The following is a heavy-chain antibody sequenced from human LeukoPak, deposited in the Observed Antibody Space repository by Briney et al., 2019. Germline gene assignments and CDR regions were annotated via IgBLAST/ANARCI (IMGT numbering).Heavy chain of an antibody. D-gene: IGHD6-6*01. CDR3: ARGRYSSPSVPYYMDV. CDR2: VFYTGIT. J-gene: IGHJ6*03. CDR1: GGSISSSDYY. V-gene: IGHV4-39*07. Sequence: SSETLSLTCTVSGGSISSSDYYWVWIRRPPGTGLEWIGSVFYTGITYYNPSLKSRLTISVDTSKNQFSLNLSSVTAADTAVYYCARGRYSSPSVPYYMDVWGKGTTVTVSS.